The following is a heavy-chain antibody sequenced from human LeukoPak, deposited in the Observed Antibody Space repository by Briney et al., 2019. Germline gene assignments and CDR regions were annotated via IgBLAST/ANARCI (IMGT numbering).Heavy chain of an antibody. Sequence: PGGSLRLSCAASGFTFSSYGMHWVRQAPGKGLEWVAVIWYDGSNKYYADSVKGRFAISRDNSKNTLYLQMNSLRAEDTAVYYCARELYDFWSGYSGFHYYGMDVWGQGTTVTVSS. CDR2: IWYDGSNK. D-gene: IGHD3-3*01. V-gene: IGHV3-33*01. J-gene: IGHJ6*02. CDR1: GFTFSSYG. CDR3: ARELYDFWSGYSGFHYYGMDV.